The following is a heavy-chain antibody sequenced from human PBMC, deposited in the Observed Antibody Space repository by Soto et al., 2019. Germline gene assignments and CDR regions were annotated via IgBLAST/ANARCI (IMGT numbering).Heavy chain of an antibody. CDR2: INPSGGSA. D-gene: IGHD3-16*02. J-gene: IGHJ4*01. V-gene: IGHV1-46*01. Sequence: GASVKVSCKASGYTFTSYYMHWVRQAPGQGLEWMGIINPSGGSASYAQKFQGRVTMTTDTSTSTAYMELSSLRSEDTAVYYCAKTDETYFVFLWYSYRPYYFD. CDR1: GYTFTSYY. CDR3: AKTDETYFVFLWYSYRPYYFD.